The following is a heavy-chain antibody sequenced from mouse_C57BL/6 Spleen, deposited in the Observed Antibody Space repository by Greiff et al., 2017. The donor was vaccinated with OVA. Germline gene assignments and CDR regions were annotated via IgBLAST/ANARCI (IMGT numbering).Heavy chain of an antibody. CDR3: ARDYGSSHWFAY. Sequence: EVQVVESGGDLVKPGGSLKLSCAASGFTFSSYGMSWVRQTPDKRLEWVATISSGGSYTYYPDSVKGRFTISRDNAKNTLYLQMSSLKSEDTAMHYCARDYGSSHWFAYWGQGTLVTVSA. J-gene: IGHJ3*01. CDR2: ISSGGSYT. V-gene: IGHV5-6*01. CDR1: GFTFSSYG. D-gene: IGHD1-1*01.